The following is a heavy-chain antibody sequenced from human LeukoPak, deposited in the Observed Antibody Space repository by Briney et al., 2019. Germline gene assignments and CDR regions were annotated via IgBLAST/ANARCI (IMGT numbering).Heavy chain of an antibody. CDR3: ARASNWKYDY. CDR1: GFTFTTYW. V-gene: IGHV3-74*01. CDR2: SNSDGSST. Sequence: GGSLRLSCAASGFTFTTYWMHWVRQAPGKGLVWVSCSNSDGSSTSYADSVKGRFTISRDNAKNTLYLQMNSLRAEDTAVYYCARASNWKYDYWGQGTLVTVSS. D-gene: IGHD1-20*01. J-gene: IGHJ4*02.